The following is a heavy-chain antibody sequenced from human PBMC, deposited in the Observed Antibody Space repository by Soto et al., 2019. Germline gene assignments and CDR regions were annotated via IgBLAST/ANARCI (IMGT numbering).Heavy chain of an antibody. CDR3: AHNNYYASRSVD. Sequence: SGPTLVYPTQSLTLTCAFSGFSLHTPGVGVGWIRQPPGKALEWLALSYWDNDKRYSPSLKSRLTITKDTPKHHVVLMMTDMDPVDTATYYFAHNNYYASRSVDWGQGTLVIVSS. V-gene: IGHV2-5*02. D-gene: IGHD3-10*01. CDR1: GFSLHTPGVG. CDR2: SYWDNDK. J-gene: IGHJ4*02.